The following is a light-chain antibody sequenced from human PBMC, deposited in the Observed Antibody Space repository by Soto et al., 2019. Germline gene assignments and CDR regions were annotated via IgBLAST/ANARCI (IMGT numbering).Light chain of an antibody. CDR1: QSIGGL. CDR2: DAS. V-gene: IGKV1-39*01. Sequence: DIQMTQSPSSLSASVGDRVTITCRASQSIGGLLSWYQQQPGKTPKLLIYDASTLQSGVPSRFSGIRSGTEFTLTIGSLQPEDFATYFCQQPDRPPFTFGPGTKVDVK. CDR3: QQPDRPPFT. J-gene: IGKJ3*01.